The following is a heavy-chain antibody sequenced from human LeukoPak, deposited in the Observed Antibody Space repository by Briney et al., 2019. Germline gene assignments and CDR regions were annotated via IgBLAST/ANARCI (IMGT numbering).Heavy chain of an antibody. CDR1: RFTFSTYT. J-gene: IGHJ4*02. Sequence: GGSLRLSCAASRFTFSTYTMNWVRQAPGKGLEWVSSISSSSSYIYYADSVKGRFTISRDNAKNSLYLQMNTLRAEDTAVYYYARDRTTVTTFDYWGQGTLVTVSS. CDR3: ARDRTTVTTFDY. V-gene: IGHV3-21*01. CDR2: ISSSSSYI. D-gene: IGHD4-17*01.